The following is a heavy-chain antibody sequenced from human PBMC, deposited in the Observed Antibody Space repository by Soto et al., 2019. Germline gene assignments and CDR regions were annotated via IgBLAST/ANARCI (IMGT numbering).Heavy chain of an antibody. Sequence: QVQLMPSGAEVKKPGSSVKVSCKASGGTFSTSAISWVRQAPGEGLEWVGGIMPIFATPDYAQKFQGRVTSSADESTATAYLALTSLTTDDTAVYYCARDKDRQQLGGNYYYILDVWGQGTAITVSS. CDR3: ARDKDRQQLGGNYYYILDV. CDR1: GGTFSTSA. J-gene: IGHJ6*02. D-gene: IGHD3-3*02. CDR2: IMPIFATP. V-gene: IGHV1-69*12.